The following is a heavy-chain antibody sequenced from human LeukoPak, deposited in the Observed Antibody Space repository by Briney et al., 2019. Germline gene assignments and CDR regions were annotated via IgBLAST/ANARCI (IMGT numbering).Heavy chain of an antibody. CDR3: TREYLTVSYFDY. CDR1: GFTFSSYL. D-gene: IGHD4-11*01. CDR2: IKQDGSEQ. Sequence: PGGSLRLSCAASGFTFSSYLMSWVRQAPGKGLEWVANIKQDGSEQYYVDSVKGRFTISRDNAKNSLFLQMNSLRGEDTAVYYCTREYLTVSYFDYWGQGILVTVSS. V-gene: IGHV3-7*05. J-gene: IGHJ4*02.